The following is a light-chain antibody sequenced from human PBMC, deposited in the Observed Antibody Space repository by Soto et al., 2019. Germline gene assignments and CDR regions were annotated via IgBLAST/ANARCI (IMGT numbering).Light chain of an antibody. J-gene: IGLJ2*01. Sequence: NFMLTQPHSVSESPGKTVTISCTRSSGSIASNYVQWYQQRPGSAPTTVIYEDNQIPSGVPDRFSGSIDSSSNSASLTSSGLKTEDEADYYCQSYDSSTPVVFGGGTKLTVL. V-gene: IGLV6-57*04. CDR3: QSYDSSTPVV. CDR2: EDN. CDR1: SGSIASNY.